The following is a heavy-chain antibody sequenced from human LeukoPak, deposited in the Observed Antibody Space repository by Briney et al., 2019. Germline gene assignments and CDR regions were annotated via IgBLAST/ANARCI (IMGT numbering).Heavy chain of an antibody. CDR3: ARAYCSGGSCYSSRGMFDP. D-gene: IGHD2-15*01. CDR1: GESINSFY. J-gene: IGHJ5*02. CDR2: IYYTGST. Sequence: PSETLSLTCTVSGESINSFYWSWIRQPPGKGLEWIGYIYYTGSTNYNPSLKSRVTILVDTSKNQFSLKLSSVTAADTAVYYCARAYCSGGSCYSSRGMFDPWGQGTLVTVSS. V-gene: IGHV4-59*01.